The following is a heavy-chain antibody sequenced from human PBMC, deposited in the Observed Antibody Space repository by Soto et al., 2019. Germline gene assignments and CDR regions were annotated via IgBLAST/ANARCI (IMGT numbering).Heavy chain of an antibody. D-gene: IGHD1-1*01. CDR2: IYATGTT. Sequence: PETLPLTCTVSGATISGFYWSWIRKSAGKGLEWIGRIYATGTTDYNPSLKSRVMMSVDTSKKQFSLKLRSVTAADTAVYYCVRDGTKTLRDWFDPWGQGISVTVS. V-gene: IGHV4-4*07. CDR1: GATISGFY. J-gene: IGHJ5*02. CDR3: VRDGTKTLRDWFDP.